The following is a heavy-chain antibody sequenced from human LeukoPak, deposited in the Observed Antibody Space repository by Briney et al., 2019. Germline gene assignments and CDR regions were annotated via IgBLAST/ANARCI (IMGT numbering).Heavy chain of an antibody. CDR2: MNPNSGNT. CDR3: ARGFRDAFSRKFDY. D-gene: IGHD2-2*01. CDR1: GYTFSSYD. J-gene: IGHJ4*02. Sequence: ASVKVSCKASGYTFSSYDINWVRQATGQGLEWMGWMNPNSGNTGYAQKFQGRVTITRNTSISTAYMELSSLRSDDTAVYYCARGFRDAFSRKFDYWGQGTLVTVSS. V-gene: IGHV1-8*01.